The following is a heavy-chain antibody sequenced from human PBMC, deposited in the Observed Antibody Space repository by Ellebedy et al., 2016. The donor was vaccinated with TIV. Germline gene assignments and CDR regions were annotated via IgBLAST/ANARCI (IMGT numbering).Heavy chain of an antibody. Sequence: ASVKVSCKASGYTFTGYYMHWVRQAPGQGLEWVGTPNPNSGGTSYAQKFQGRVTLTRDTSTTTAYMEMSSLRSDDTAVYYCAALPYISTSSAYWGQGTLVTVFS. CDR3: AALPYISTSSAY. V-gene: IGHV1-46*01. CDR1: GYTFTGYY. D-gene: IGHD6-6*01. J-gene: IGHJ4*02. CDR2: PNPNSGGT.